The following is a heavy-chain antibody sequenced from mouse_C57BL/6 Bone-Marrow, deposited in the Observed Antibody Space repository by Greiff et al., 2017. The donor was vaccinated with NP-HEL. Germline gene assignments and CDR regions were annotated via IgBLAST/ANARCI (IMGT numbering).Heavy chain of an antibody. Sequence: EVQVVESGGGLVKPGGSLKLSCAASGFTFSSYAMSWVRQTPEKRLEWVATISDGGSYTYYPDNVKGRFTISRDNAKNNLYLQMSHLKSEDTAMYYCARDSGSPDYWGQGTTLTVSS. CDR2: ISDGGSYT. CDR1: GFTFSSYA. D-gene: IGHD1-1*01. V-gene: IGHV5-4*01. CDR3: ARDSGSPDY. J-gene: IGHJ2*01.